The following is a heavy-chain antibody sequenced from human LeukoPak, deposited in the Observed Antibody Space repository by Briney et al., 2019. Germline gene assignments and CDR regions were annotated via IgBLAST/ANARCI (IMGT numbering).Heavy chain of an antibody. CDR2: ISYDGSNK. CDR3: ARGGSSWYGDAFDI. V-gene: IGHV3-30*03. CDR1: GFTFSSYG. Sequence: TGGSLRLSCAASGFTFSSYGMHWVRQAPGKGLEWVAVISYDGSNKYYADSVKGRFTISRDNSKNTLYLQMNSLRAEDTAVYYCARGGSSWYGDAFDIWGQGTMVTVSS. J-gene: IGHJ3*02. D-gene: IGHD6-13*01.